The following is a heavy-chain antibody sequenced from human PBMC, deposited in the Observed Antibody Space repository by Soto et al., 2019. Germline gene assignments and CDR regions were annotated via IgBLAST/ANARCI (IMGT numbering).Heavy chain of an antibody. CDR2: TKNRSQRYTI. D-gene: IGHD6-6*01. CDR3: TCWIAARCS. CDR1: GFTLSDHY. V-gene: IGHV3-72*01. Sequence: EVQLVESGGGLVQPGGSLRLSCAASGFTLSDHYMDWVRQAPGKGLEWVARTKNRSQRYTIEYAASVKGRFTISRDDSKNSLYLQMNSLKSDDTAVDYCTCWIAARCSWGQGTLVTVAS. J-gene: IGHJ4*02.